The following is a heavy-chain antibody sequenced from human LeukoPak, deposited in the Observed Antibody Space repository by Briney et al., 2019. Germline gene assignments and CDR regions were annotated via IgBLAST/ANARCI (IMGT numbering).Heavy chain of an antibody. Sequence: PSETLSLTCTVSGGSISSYYWSWIRQPPGKGLEWIGYISYSGSTNYNPSLKSRVTISVDTSKNQFSLKLSSVTAADTAVYYCARGRWGYNWNYYGYWGQGTLVTVSS. CDR1: GGSISSYY. CDR3: ARGRWGYNWNYYGY. V-gene: IGHV4-59*12. J-gene: IGHJ4*02. D-gene: IGHD1-20*01. CDR2: ISYSGST.